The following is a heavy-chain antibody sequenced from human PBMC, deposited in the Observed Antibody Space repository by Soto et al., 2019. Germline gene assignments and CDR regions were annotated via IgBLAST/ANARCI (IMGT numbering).Heavy chain of an antibody. Sequence: QLQLQESGPGLVKPSETLSLTCTVSGGSISSSSYYWGWIRQPPGKGLEWIGSIYYSGSTYYNPSLKHRVTISVDTSKNQFSLKLSSVPAADTAVYYCARRGTPYYSYGMDVWGQGTTVTVSS. D-gene: IGHD1-1*01. CDR2: IYYSGST. J-gene: IGHJ6*02. V-gene: IGHV4-39*01. CDR1: GGSISSSSYY. CDR3: ARRGTPYYSYGMDV.